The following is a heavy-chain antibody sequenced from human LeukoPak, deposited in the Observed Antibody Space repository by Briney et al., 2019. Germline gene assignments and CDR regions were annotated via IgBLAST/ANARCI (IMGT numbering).Heavy chain of an antibody. V-gene: IGHV4-39*01. CDR1: GGSISANSNY. CDR3: ARLPYRADGYYYWVDT. J-gene: IGHJ5*02. D-gene: IGHD3-3*01. Sequence: SETLSLNCTVPGGSISANSNYWGWIRQPPGKGLEWIGSVSDSGTTFYNPSLRSRVTISVDTSKKQVSLNLSSVTAADTAMYYCARLPYRADGYYYWVDTWGQGTLVTVSS. CDR2: VSDSGTT.